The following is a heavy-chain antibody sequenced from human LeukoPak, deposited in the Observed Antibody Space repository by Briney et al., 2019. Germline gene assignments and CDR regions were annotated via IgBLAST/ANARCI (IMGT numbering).Heavy chain of an antibody. CDR2: ISSSSYTI. CDR3: ARDLEVTTTLDY. V-gene: IGHV3-48*02. Sequence: PGGSLRLSCAASGFTLSSYSMNWVRQAPGKGPEWVSYISSSSYTIYYADSVKGRFTVSRDNAENSLFLQMNSLRDEDTAGYYCARDLEVTTTLDYWGQGTLVTVSS. CDR1: GFTLSSYS. D-gene: IGHD4-17*01. J-gene: IGHJ4*02.